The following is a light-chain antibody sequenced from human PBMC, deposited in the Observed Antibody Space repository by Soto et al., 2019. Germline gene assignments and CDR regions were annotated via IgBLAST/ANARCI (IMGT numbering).Light chain of an antibody. CDR2: EVS. Sequence: QSALTQPASVSGSPGQSITLSCTGTSSDVGGYNYVSWYQQHPGQAPKLMIYEVSNRPAGVSNRFSGAKSGNTAALTSSGIQAEDEADYYCSSYTSSSSDYVFGTGTKLTVL. CDR3: SSYTSSSSDYV. CDR1: SSDVGGYNY. V-gene: IGLV2-14*01. J-gene: IGLJ1*01.